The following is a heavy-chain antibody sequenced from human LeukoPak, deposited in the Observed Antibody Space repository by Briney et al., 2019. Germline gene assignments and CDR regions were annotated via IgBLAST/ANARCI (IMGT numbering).Heavy chain of an antibody. CDR1: GYSISSGYY. V-gene: IGHV4-38-2*02. CDR2: IYHSGST. J-gene: IGHJ4*02. CDR3: ARDFSRSSSSRRSGIDY. D-gene: IGHD6-13*01. Sequence: SETLSLTCTVSGYSISSGYYWGWIRQPPGKGLEWIGSIYHSGSTYYNPSLKSRVTISVDTSKNQFSLKLSSVTAADTAVYYCARDFSRSSSSRRSGIDYWGQGTLVTVSS.